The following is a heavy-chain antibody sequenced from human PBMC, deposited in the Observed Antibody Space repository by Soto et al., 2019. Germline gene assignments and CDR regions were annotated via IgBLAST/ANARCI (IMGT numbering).Heavy chain of an antibody. J-gene: IGHJ5*02. V-gene: IGHV4-39*01. CDR3: AAYYGSGWGNWCDP. D-gene: IGHD3-10*01. CDR1: GGSISSSSYY. CDR2: IYYSGST. Sequence: QLQLQESGPGLVKPSETLSLTCTVSGGSISSSSYYWGWIRQPPGKGLEWIGSIYYSGSTYYNPSLRSRVTITVDTSTNQSALRLSAVTAADTAVYYCAAYYGSGWGNWCDPWGQGTLVTVSS.